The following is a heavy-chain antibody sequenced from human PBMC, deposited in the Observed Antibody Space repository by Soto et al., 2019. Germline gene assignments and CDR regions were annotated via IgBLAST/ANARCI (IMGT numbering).Heavy chain of an antibody. CDR2: INHSGST. Sequence: PSETLSLTCAGYGGSFRCYCWSWVRQPPGKGLEWIGEINHSGSTNYNPSLKSRVTISVDKSKNEFSMILVSVTAADTAIYFCAGDKSTMEGYNQFDSWGAGTLVSVSS. V-gene: IGHV4-34*01. CDR3: AGDKSTMEGYNQFDS. D-gene: IGHD1-1*01. CDR1: GGSFRCYC. J-gene: IGHJ5*01.